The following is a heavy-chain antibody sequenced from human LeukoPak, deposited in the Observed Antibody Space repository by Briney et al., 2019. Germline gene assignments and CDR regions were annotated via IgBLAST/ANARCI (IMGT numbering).Heavy chain of an antibody. CDR1: GFTFSSYS. Sequence: GGSLRLSCAASGFTFSSYSMNWVRQAPGKGLEWVSYISSGSSTIYYADSVKGRFTISRDNAKNSLFLQMNSLRAEDTAVYYCAELGITMIGGVWGKGTTVTISS. J-gene: IGHJ6*04. CDR2: ISSGSSTI. V-gene: IGHV3-48*04. D-gene: IGHD3-10*02. CDR3: AELGITMIGGV.